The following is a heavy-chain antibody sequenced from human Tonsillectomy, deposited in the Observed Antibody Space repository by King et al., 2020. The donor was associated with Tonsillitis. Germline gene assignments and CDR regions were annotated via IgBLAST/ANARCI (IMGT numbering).Heavy chain of an antibody. J-gene: IGHJ5*02. CDR3: ARHTDIVVVPAAVGWFDP. D-gene: IGHD2-2*01. Sequence: VQLQESGPGLVKPSETLSLTCTVSGGSISTTDYYWGWIRQPPGKGLEWIGSIYYSESTYYNPSLMSRVTMSVDTSKNQFSLNLSSVTAADTAVYYCARHTDIVVVPAAVGWFDPWDQGTLVTVSS. V-gene: IGHV4-39*01. CDR2: IYYSEST. CDR1: GGSISTTDYY.